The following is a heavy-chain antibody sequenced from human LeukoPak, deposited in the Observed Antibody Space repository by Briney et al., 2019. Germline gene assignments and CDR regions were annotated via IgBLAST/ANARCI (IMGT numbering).Heavy chain of an antibody. Sequence: ASVKVSCKSSGYSITDYYMHWARRAPGQGLEWVGSMDPSGTVTSYAQKFQGRVTVTRDTSTNTVYMDLSSLTSEDTALYYCAREAAGTAPDYWGQGTLVTVS. CDR2: MDPSGTVT. J-gene: IGHJ4*02. CDR1: GYSITDYY. D-gene: IGHD6-19*01. CDR3: AREAAGTAPDY. V-gene: IGHV1-46*01.